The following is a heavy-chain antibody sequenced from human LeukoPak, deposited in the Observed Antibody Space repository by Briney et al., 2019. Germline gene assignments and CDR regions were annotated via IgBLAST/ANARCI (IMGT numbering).Heavy chain of an antibody. D-gene: IGHD1-14*01. CDR3: AGLIRPGWFDP. Sequence: SSETLSLTCTVSGGSISSSTDYWGWIRQPPGKGLEWIANIYYSGSTYYNPSLKSRVTISVDTSKNQFSLKLSSVTAADTAVYYCAGLIRPGWFDPWGQGTLVTVSS. CDR2: IYYSGST. CDR1: GGSISSSTDY. J-gene: IGHJ5*02. V-gene: IGHV4-39*01.